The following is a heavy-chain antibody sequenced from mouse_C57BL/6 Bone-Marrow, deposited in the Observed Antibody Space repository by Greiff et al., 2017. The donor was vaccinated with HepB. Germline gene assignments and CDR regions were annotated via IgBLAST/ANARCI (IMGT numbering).Heavy chain of an antibody. CDR3: ARREITTVVAGAMDY. J-gene: IGHJ4*01. D-gene: IGHD1-1*01. Sequence: EVMLVESGGGLVQPGGSLKLSCAASGFTFSDYYMYWVRQTPEKRLEWVAYISNGGGSTYYPDTVKGRFTISRDNAKNTLYLQMRRLKSEDTAMYYCARREITTVVAGAMDYWGQGTSVTVSS. CDR2: ISNGGGST. V-gene: IGHV5-12*01. CDR1: GFTFSDYY.